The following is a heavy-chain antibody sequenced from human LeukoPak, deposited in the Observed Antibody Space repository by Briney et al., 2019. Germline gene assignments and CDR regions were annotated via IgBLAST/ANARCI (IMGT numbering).Heavy chain of an antibody. D-gene: IGHD2-15*01. CDR1: GGSISSYY. CDR3: ARDRTGGSCYPYGYYYYMDV. V-gene: IGHV4-4*07. J-gene: IGHJ6*03. Sequence: SETLSLTCTVSGGSISSYYWSWIRQPAGKGLEWIGRIYTSGSTNFNPSLKSRVTMSVDTSKNQFSLKLSSVTAADTAVYYCARDRTGGSCYPYGYYYYMDVWGKGTTVTISS. CDR2: IYTSGST.